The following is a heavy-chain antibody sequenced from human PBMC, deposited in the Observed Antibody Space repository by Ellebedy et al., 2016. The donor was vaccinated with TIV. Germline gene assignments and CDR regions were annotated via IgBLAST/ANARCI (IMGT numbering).Heavy chain of an antibody. Sequence: AASVKVSCKASGYTFTSYDIDWVRQATGQGLEWMGWMNPNSGNTGYAQKFQGRVTITRNTSISTAYMELSSLRSEDTAVYYCARRGDYYYGMDVWGQGTTVTVSS. CDR2: MNPNSGNT. J-gene: IGHJ6*02. CDR1: GYTFTSYD. CDR3: ARRGDYYYGMDV. V-gene: IGHV1-8*03. D-gene: IGHD3-10*01.